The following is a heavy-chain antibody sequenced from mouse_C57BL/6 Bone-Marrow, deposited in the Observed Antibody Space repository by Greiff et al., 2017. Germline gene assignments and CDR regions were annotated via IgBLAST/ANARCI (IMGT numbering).Heavy chain of an antibody. CDR1: GYAFSSSW. CDR3: ARSGNYYGNSYFYWYFDV. V-gene: IGHV1-82*01. CDR2: IYPGDGDT. D-gene: IGHD1-1*01. J-gene: IGHJ1*03. Sequence: VQVVESGPELVKPGASVKISCKASGYAFSSSWMNWVKQRPGKGLEWIGRIYPGDGDTNYNGKFKGKATLTADKSSSTAYMQLSSLTSEDSAVYFCARSGNYYGNSYFYWYFDVWGTGTTVTVSS.